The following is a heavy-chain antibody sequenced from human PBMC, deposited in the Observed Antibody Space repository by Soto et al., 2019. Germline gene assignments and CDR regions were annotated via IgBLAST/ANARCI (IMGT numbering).Heavy chain of an antibody. V-gene: IGHV4-4*02. Sequence: QVQLQESGPGLVKPSGTLSLTCAVSGGSISSDNWWSWVRQPPGKGLEWMGEIYHTGGTFYNPSLRSRVPVSLDKSNTQFSLRLTSVTAADTAVYYCAKSTCDGGRCDTAFHIWGQGTTVTVSP. J-gene: IGHJ3*02. CDR2: IYHTGGT. D-gene: IGHD2-15*01. CDR3: AKSTCDGGRCDTAFHI. CDR1: GGSISSDNW.